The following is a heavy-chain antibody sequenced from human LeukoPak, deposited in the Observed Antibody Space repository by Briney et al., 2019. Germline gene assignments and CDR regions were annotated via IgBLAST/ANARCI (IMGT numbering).Heavy chain of an antibody. CDR3: ARRTLVVTNFDY. Sequence: PSETLSLTCTVSGGSISSSSYYWGWIRQPPGKGLEWIGSIYYSGSTYYNPSLKSRVTISVDTSKNQFSLKLSSVTAADTAVYHCARRTLVVTNFDYWGQGTLVTVSS. V-gene: IGHV4-39*01. J-gene: IGHJ4*02. D-gene: IGHD5-12*01. CDR1: GGSISSSSYY. CDR2: IYYSGST.